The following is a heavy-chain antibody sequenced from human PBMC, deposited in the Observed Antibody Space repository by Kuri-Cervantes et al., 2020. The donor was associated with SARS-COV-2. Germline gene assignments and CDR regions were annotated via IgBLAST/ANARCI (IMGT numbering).Heavy chain of an antibody. V-gene: IGHV3-30*18. D-gene: IGHD3-3*01. CDR3: AKDHYDFWSGYYYYYGMDV. J-gene: IGHJ6*02. CDR1: GFTFSSYG. Sequence: GESLKISCAASGFTFSSYGMHWVRQAPGKGLEWVAVISYDGSNKYYADSVKGRFTISRDNSMNTLYLQMNSLRAEDTAAYYCAKDHYDFWSGYYYYYGMDVWGQGTTVTVSS. CDR2: ISYDGSNK.